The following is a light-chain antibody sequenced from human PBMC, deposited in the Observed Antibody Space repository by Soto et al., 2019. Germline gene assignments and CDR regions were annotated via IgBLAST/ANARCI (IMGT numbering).Light chain of an antibody. CDR1: QSVSGW. CDR2: DAS. J-gene: IGKJ1*01. Sequence: DIQMPPSTSTLSAPAVDTVTVRGRACQSVSGWLAWYQQKPGEAPKLLIYDASALPRGVPSRFSGSGSGTKITLTIASLQPEDFATYYCQQYETFSGTFGPGTKVDIK. CDR3: QQYETFSGT. V-gene: IGKV1-5*01.